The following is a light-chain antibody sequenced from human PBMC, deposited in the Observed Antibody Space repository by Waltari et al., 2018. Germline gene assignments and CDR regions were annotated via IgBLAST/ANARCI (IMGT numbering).Light chain of an antibody. J-gene: IGLJ1*01. CDR3: QVSDSTSEHYV. CDR1: NIGSKS. V-gene: IGLV3-21*04. Sequence: SYVLTQPHSVSVAPGKTARITCGGHNIGSKSVHWYQPKPGQGPVMVIYYARDRPSVIPEPCSGSNAVYTATRTISRIYAGDEADYDGQVSDSTSEHYVFGTGTKVTVL. CDR2: YAR.